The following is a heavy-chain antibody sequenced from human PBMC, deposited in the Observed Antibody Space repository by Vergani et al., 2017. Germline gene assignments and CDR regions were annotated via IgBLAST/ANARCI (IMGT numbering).Heavy chain of an antibody. J-gene: IGHJ4*02. CDR1: GFTFSSYG. D-gene: IGHD6-19*01. Sequence: VQLVESGGGVVQPGRSLRLSCAASGFTFSSYGMHWVRQAPGKGLEWVAVISYDGSNKYYADSVKGRFTISRDNSKNTLYLQMNSLRAEDTAVYYCAKDSLKYSSGYIPSYFDYWGQGTLVTVSS. CDR3: AKDSLKYSSGYIPSYFDY. V-gene: IGHV3-30*18. CDR2: ISYDGSNK.